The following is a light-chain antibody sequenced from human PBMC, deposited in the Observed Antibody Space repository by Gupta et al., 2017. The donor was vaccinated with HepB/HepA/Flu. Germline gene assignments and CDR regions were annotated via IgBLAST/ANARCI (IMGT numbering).Light chain of an antibody. CDR1: QSVRTN. CDR2: GAS. V-gene: IGKV3-15*01. CDR3: QQDNNWPLT. J-gene: IGKJ1*01. Sequence: EIVMTHSPATLSVSPGERATLSCRASQSVRTNLAWYQQKPGQAPRLLIYGASTRATEIPARFSGSGSGTEFTLTISSLQSEEFAVYYCQQDNNWPLTFGQGTKVEIK.